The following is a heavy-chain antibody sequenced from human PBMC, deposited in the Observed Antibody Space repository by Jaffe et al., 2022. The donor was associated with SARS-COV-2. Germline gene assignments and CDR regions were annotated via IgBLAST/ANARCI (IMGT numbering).Heavy chain of an antibody. Sequence: QLQLQESGPGLVKPSETLSLTCTVSGGSISSSSYYWGWIRQPPGKGLEWIGSIYYSGSTYYNPSLKSRVTISVDTSKNQFSLKLSSVTAADTAVYYCASDWAKVPAARGGAFDIWGQGTMVTVSS. V-gene: IGHV4-39*01. D-gene: IGHD2-2*01. CDR3: ASDWAKVPAARGGAFDI. CDR2: IYYSGST. J-gene: IGHJ3*02. CDR1: GGSISSSSYY.